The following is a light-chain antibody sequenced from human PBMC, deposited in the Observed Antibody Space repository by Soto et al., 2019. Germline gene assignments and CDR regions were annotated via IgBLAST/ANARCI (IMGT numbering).Light chain of an antibody. CDR3: QHYGNSPLT. CDR2: GAS. Sequence: IVLPQAPGTLSLSPGERATLSCRASQTVSRSFLAWYQHKPGQAPRLLIYGASSRVTGIPDRFSGSGSGTDFTLIINRLEPEDFAVYYCQHYGNSPLTFGGGTKVDIK. J-gene: IGKJ4*01. V-gene: IGKV3-20*01. CDR1: QTVSRSF.